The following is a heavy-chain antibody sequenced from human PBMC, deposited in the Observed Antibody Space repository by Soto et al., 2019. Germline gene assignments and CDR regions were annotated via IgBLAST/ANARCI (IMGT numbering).Heavy chain of an antibody. CDR1: GFTFSNYA. J-gene: IGHJ4*02. Sequence: EVQLLESGGNLVQPGGSLRLSCAASGFTFSNYAMSWVRQAPGKGLEWVSVVSGSGDSTYYADSVKGRFTISRDNSKNTVYLQMNSLRDEDMAVYYCARRTSGWYFDYWGQGTLVTVSS. D-gene: IGHD6-19*01. CDR2: VSGSGDST. V-gene: IGHV3-23*01. CDR3: ARRTSGWYFDY.